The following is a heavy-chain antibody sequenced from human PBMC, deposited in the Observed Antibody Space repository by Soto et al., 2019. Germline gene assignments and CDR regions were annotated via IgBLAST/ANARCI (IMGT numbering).Heavy chain of an antibody. CDR1: GFTFSSYG. CDR3: AKVQFWDSGYSYGWGRPLFDY. J-gene: IGHJ4*02. Sequence: GGSLRLSCAASGFTFSSYGMHWVRQAPGKGLEWVAVISYDGSNKYYADSVKGRFTISRDNSKNTLYLQMNSLRAEDTAVYYCAKVQFWDSGYSYGWGRPLFDYWGQGTLVTVSS. CDR2: ISYDGSNK. D-gene: IGHD5-18*01. V-gene: IGHV3-30*18.